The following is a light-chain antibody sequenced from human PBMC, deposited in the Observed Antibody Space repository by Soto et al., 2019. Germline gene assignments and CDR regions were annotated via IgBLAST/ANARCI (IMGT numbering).Light chain of an antibody. Sequence: DIQLTQSPSTLSASVGESVALTCLATQTISTALAWYQQIPGGAPKLLIYKSSILDTGVPSRFSGSGSGTEFTLTISSLQPDDFATYYCQQYKTYSTFGQGTKVDIK. J-gene: IGKJ1*01. CDR3: QQYKTYST. CDR1: QTISTA. V-gene: IGKV1-5*03. CDR2: KSS.